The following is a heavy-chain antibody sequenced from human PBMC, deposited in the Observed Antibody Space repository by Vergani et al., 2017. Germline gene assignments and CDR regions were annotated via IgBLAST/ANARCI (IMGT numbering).Heavy chain of an antibody. CDR3: ARGQYPPGRYSSGWYFDY. CDR2: INHSGST. D-gene: IGHD6-19*01. V-gene: IGHV4-34*01. CDR1: GGSFSGYY. J-gene: IGHJ4*02. Sequence: QVQLQQWGAGLLKPSETLSLTCAVYGGSFSGYYWSWIRQPPGKGLEWIGEINHSGSTNYNPSLKSRVTISVDTSKNQFSLKLSSVTAADTAVYYCARGQYPPGRYSSGWYFDYWGQGTLVTVSS.